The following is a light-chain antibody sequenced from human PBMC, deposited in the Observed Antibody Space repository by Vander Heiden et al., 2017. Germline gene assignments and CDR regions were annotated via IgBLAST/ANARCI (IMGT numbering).Light chain of an antibody. Sequence: QSALTQPASVSGSPGQSITISCAGTSSDVGAYNYVSWYQQHPGKAPKLLIYDVITRPSGVSDRFSGSKSGDTASLTISGLQAEDEADYYCSSYTSSTTLVVFGGGTKPTVL. CDR2: DVI. CDR3: SSYTSSTTLVV. V-gene: IGLV2-14*03. J-gene: IGLJ2*01. CDR1: SSDVGAYNY.